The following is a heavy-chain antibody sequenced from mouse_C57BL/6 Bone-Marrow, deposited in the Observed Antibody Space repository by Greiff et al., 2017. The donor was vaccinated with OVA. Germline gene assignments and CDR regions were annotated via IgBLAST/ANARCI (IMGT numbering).Heavy chain of an antibody. J-gene: IGHJ3*01. CDR2: IDPENGDT. CDR1: GFNIKDDY. D-gene: IGHD2-3*01. V-gene: IGHV14-4*01. Sequence: VHVKQSGAELVRPGASVKLSCTASGFNIKDDYMHWVKQRPEQGLEWIGWIDPENGDTEYASKFQGKATITADTSSNTAYLQLSNLTSEDTAVYYYTLGGWLTFAYWGQGTLVTVSA. CDR3: TLGGWLTFAY.